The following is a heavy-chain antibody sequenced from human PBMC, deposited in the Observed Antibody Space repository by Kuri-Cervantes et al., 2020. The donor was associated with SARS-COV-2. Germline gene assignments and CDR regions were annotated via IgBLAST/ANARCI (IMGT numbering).Heavy chain of an antibody. CDR1: GFTFSSYA. CDR2: IYSGGSST. J-gene: IGHJ5*02. V-gene: IGHV3-23*03. CDR3: AKDLGRPNWFDP. Sequence: GGSLRLSCAASGFTFSSYAMSWARQAPGKGLEWVSVIYSGGSSTYYADSVKGRFTISRDNSKNTLYLQMISLRAEDTAVYYCAKDLGRPNWFDPWGQGTLVTVSS.